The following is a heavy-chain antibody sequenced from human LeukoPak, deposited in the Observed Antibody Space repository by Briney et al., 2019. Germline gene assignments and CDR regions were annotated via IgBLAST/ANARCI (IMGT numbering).Heavy chain of an antibody. J-gene: IGHJ4*02. CDR3: ARVDSWSSIDS. CDR2: INHSGST. D-gene: IGHD6-6*01. V-gene: IGHV4-34*01. Sequence: PSETLSLTCAVYGESFSDYYWSWIRQSPEKGLEWVGEINHSGSTNYNPSLKSRVTISVDTSKSQFSLKLNSIIAADTAVYYCARVDSWSSIDSWGQGTLVTVSS. CDR1: GESFSDYY.